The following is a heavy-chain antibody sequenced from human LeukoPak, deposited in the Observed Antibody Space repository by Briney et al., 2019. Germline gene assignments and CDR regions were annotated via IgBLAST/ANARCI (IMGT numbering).Heavy chain of an antibody. CDR3: ARDQGGGGNYGMDV. V-gene: IGHV3-30-3*01. D-gene: IGHD2-15*01. CDR1: GFTFSSYA. Sequence: GGSLRLSCAASGFTFSSYAMHWVRQAPGKGLEWVAVISYDGSNKYYADSVKGRFTISRDNSKNTLYLQMNSLRAEDTAVYYRARDQGGGGNYGMDVWGQGTTVTVSS. J-gene: IGHJ6*02. CDR2: ISYDGSNK.